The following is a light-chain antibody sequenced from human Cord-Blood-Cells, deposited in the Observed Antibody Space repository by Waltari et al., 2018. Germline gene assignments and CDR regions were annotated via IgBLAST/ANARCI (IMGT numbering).Light chain of an antibody. CDR3: QQLNSYPQT. Sequence: DIQLTQSPSFLSASVGDIVTITFLASQGISSYLSWYQQKPGKAPKLLIYAAPTLHSGVPSRFSGSGSGTEFTLTISSLQPEDFSTYYCQQLNSYPQTFGQGTKLEIK. V-gene: IGKV1-9*01. CDR1: QGISSY. J-gene: IGKJ2*01. CDR2: AAP.